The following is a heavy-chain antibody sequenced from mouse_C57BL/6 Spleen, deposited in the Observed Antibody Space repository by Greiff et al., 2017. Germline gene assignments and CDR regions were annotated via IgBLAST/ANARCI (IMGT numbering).Heavy chain of an antibody. V-gene: IGHV14-2*01. CDR2: IDPEDGET. CDR3: ARSPPYGRDLYFDY. J-gene: IGHJ2*01. Sequence: DVHLVESGAELVKPGASVKLSCTASGFNIKDYYMHWVKQRTEQGLEWIGRIDPEDGETKYAPKFQGKATITADTSSNTAYLQLSSLTSEDTAVYYCARSPPYGRDLYFDYWGQGTTLTVSS. D-gene: IGHD1-1*01. CDR1: GFNIKDYY.